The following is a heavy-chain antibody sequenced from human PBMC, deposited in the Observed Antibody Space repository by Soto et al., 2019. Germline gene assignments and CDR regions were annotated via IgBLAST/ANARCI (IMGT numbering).Heavy chain of an antibody. CDR3: ARDSELWSMDY. CDR1: GGSISSGGYY. D-gene: IGHD5-18*01. CDR2: IYYSGST. Sequence: SETLSLTCTVSGGSISSGGYYWSWIRQHPGKGLEWIGYIYYSGSTYYNPSLKSRVSISADTSKNQFSLKLRSVTAADTAVYYCARDSELWSMDYWGQGTLVTISS. V-gene: IGHV4-31*03. J-gene: IGHJ4*02.